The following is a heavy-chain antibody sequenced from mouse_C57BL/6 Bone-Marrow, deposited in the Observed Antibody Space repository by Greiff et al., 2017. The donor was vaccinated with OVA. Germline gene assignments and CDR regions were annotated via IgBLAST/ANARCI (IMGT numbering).Heavy chain of an antibody. J-gene: IGHJ1*03. Sequence: EVKLMESGPVLVKPGASVKMSCKASGYTFTDYYMNWVKQSHGKSLEWIGVINPYNGGTSYNQKFKGKATLTVDKSSSTAYMELNSLTSEDSAVYYCARFYDGYYAYWYFDVWGTGTTVTVSS. CDR3: ARFYDGYYAYWYFDV. D-gene: IGHD2-3*01. V-gene: IGHV1-19*01. CDR1: GYTFTDYY. CDR2: INPYNGGT.